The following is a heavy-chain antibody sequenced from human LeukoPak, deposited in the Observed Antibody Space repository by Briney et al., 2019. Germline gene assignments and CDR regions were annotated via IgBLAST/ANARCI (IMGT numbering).Heavy chain of an antibody. CDR1: GGSMSSTPYY. CDR2: IYYSGST. J-gene: IGHJ4*02. D-gene: IGHD6-13*01. V-gene: IGHV4-39*07. Sequence: SETLSLTCTVSGGSMSSTPYYWAWIRRPPGKGLEWIGTIYYSGSTYYNPSLKSRVTISVDTSKIQFSLKLSSVTAADTALYYCARDPASGYSTKRYYFDYWGQGTLVTVSS. CDR3: ARDPASGYSTKRYYFDY.